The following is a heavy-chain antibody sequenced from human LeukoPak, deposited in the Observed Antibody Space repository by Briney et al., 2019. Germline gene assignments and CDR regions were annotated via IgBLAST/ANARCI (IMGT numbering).Heavy chain of an antibody. CDR2: INHSGST. D-gene: IGHD3-10*01. V-gene: IGHV4-34*01. Sequence: SETLSLTCAVYGGSFSGYYWSWIRQPPGKGLEWIGEINHSGSTNYNPSLKSRVTISVDTSKNQFSLKLSSVTAADTAVYFCVRDRELTYWGQGILVTVSS. J-gene: IGHJ4*02. CDR3: VRDRELTY. CDR1: GGSFSGYY.